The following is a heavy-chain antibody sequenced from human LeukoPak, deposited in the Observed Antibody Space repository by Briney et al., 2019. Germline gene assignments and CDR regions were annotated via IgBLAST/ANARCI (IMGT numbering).Heavy chain of an antibody. Sequence: SGGSLRLSCAASGFTVSGNYMSWVRQAPGKGLEWVSLLYSGGSTYYADSVKGRVSISRDNSKNTLYLQMNSLRAEDSAVYYCARDRHKYYGAGTYYNVGGMDVWGQGTTVTISS. V-gene: IGHV3-66*01. CDR1: GFTVSGNY. CDR3: ARDRHKYYGAGTYYNVGGMDV. J-gene: IGHJ6*02. CDR2: LYSGGST. D-gene: IGHD3-10*01.